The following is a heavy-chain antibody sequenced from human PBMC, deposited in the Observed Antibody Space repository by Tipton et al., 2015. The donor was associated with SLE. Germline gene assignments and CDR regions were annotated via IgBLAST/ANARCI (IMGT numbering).Heavy chain of an antibody. D-gene: IGHD4-11*01. CDR3: ARFNTVPR. V-gene: IGHV4-61*09. CDR1: GGSISSDTYY. J-gene: IGHJ4*02. CDR2: IYTSGIT. Sequence: TLSLTCIVSGGSISSDTYYWSWLRQPAGKGLEWIGHIYTSGITNYNPSLKSRVTISVDTSKNRFSLKLSSVTAADTAVYYCARFNTVPRWGQGTLVTVSS.